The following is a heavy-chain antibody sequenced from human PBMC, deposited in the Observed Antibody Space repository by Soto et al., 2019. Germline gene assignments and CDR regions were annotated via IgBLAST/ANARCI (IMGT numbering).Heavy chain of an antibody. J-gene: IGHJ4*02. CDR2: IYYSGST. CDR1: GGSISSYY. V-gene: IGHV4-59*08. CDR3: ARHASDCSGGSCYRPYFDY. Sequence: SETLSLTCTVSGGSISSYYWSWIRQPPGKGLEWIGYIYYSGSTNYNPSLKSRVTISVDTSKNQFSLKLSSVTAADTAVYYCARHASDCSGGSCYRPYFDYWGQGTLVTVSS. D-gene: IGHD2-15*01.